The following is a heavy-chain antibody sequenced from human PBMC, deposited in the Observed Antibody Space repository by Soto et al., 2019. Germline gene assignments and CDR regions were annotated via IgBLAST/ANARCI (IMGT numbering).Heavy chain of an antibody. D-gene: IGHD3-9*01. CDR3: ARDKDWAFDY. CDR2: IFTTGTTI. CDR1: GFTFSSYS. J-gene: IGHJ4*02. V-gene: IGHV3-48*03. Sequence: GGSLRLSCAASGFTFSSYSMVWVRQAPGKGLEWVSYIFTTGTTIYYADSVKGRFTVSRDNAKNSVFLLLNSLRAEDTAVYYCARDKDWAFDYWGQGTLVTVSS.